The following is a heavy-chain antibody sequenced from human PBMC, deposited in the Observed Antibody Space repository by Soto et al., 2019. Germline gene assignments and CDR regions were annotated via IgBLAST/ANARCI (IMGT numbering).Heavy chain of an antibody. D-gene: IGHD2-15*01. CDR3: ARDRGYCSGGSCSSGWFDP. V-gene: IGHV1-18*04. CDR1: GYIFISYG. CDR2: INTYTGQT. Sequence: QVHLVQSGPEVKKPGASVKVACRASGYIFISYGISWVRQAPGQGLEWMGWINTYTGQTNYAQNLQGRVTVTTDTSSTTAYMELRSLRSDDTAVHYCARDRGYCSGGSCSSGWFDPWGQGTLVTVSS. J-gene: IGHJ5*02.